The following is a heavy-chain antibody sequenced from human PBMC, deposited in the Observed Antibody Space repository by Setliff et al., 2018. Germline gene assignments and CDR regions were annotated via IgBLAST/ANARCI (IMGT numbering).Heavy chain of an antibody. V-gene: IGHV4-34*01. Sequence: SETLSLTCAVYGGSFSGYYWSWIRQPPGKGLEWIGEINHSGSTNYNPSLKSRVTISVDTSKNQFSLKLSSVTAADTAVYYCARESRFGYSGYDCAFDYWGQGMLVTV. CDR2: INHSGST. J-gene: IGHJ4*02. D-gene: IGHD5-12*01. CDR3: ARESRFGYSGYDCAFDY. CDR1: GGSFSGYY.